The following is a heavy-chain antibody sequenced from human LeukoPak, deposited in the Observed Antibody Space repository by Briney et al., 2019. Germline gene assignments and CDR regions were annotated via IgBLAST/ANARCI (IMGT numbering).Heavy chain of an antibody. V-gene: IGHV1-69*04. Sequence: ASVKVSCKASGGTFSSYTISWVRQAPGQGLEWMGRIIPILGIANYAQKFQGRVTITADKSTSTAYMELSSLRSEDTAVYYCARDLLAYCGGDCYRGDAFDIWGRGTMVTVSS. CDR2: IIPILGIA. CDR1: GGTFSSYT. D-gene: IGHD2-21*02. J-gene: IGHJ3*02. CDR3: ARDLLAYCGGDCYRGDAFDI.